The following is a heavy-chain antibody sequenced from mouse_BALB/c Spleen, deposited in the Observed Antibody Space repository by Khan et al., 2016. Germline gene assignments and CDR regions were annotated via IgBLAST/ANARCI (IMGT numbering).Heavy chain of an antibody. CDR2: IYPGDGDT. CDR1: GYTFTNYW. J-gene: IGHJ2*01. CDR3: ARSKNRGYFDY. Sequence: QVQLQQSGADLARPGASVKLSCKASGYTFTNYWMQWVKQRPGQGLEWIGAIYPGDGDTRYTQKFKGKATLTADKSSTTAYMQLSSLASEDSAVYYCARSKNRGYFDYWGQGTTLTVSS. V-gene: IGHV1-87*01.